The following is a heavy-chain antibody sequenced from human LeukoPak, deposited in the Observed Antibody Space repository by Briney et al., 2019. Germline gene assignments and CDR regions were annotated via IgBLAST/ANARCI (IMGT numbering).Heavy chain of an antibody. CDR1: GGSISSYY. CDR3: ARHSPAPYYYDSSGYLPSAFDY. Sequence: SETLSLTCTVSGGSISSYYWSWIRQPAGKGLEWIGRIYTSGSTNYNPSLKSRVTMSVDTSKNQFSLKLSSVTAADTAVYYCARHSPAPYYYDSSGYLPSAFDYWGQGTLVTVSS. CDR2: IYTSGST. D-gene: IGHD3-22*01. V-gene: IGHV4-4*07. J-gene: IGHJ4*02.